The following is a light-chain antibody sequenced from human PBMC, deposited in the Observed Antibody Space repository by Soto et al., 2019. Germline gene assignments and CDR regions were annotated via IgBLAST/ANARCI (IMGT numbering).Light chain of an antibody. CDR2: DTN. J-gene: IGLJ2*01. V-gene: IGLV7-46*01. CDR3: SLSCCGGRFV. CDR1: TGAVTSSHY. Sequence: QAVVTQEPSLTVSPGGTVTLTCGSSTGAVTSSHYPYWFQQKPGQAPRTLIYDTNNKDSWTPARFSGSLLGGKAALTLSGAQSEDEADYYCSLSCCGGRFVFGGGTKLTVL.